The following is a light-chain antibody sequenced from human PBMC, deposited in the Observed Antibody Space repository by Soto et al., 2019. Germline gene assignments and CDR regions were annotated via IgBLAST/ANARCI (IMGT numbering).Light chain of an antibody. CDR1: SSDVGGYNY. CDR3: SSYAGSYTWV. V-gene: IGLV2-11*01. CDR2: YVS. Sequence: QSVLTQPRSVSGSPGQSVTISCTGTSSDVGGYNYVSWYQQHPGKAPKLMIYYVSKRPSGVPDRFSGSKSGNTASLTISGLQAVDEADYYCSSYAGSYTWVFGGGTKLTVL. J-gene: IGLJ3*02.